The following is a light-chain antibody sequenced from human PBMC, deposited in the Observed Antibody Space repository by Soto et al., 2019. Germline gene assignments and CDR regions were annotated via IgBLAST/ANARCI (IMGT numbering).Light chain of an antibody. J-gene: IGLJ2*01. Sequence: QSALTQPASVSGSPGQSITISCTGTSSDVGAYNYVSWYQQHPVKAPKLMIYEVSNRPSGVSNRFSGSKSGNTASLTISGLRAEDEADYYCSSYTSSSHVVFGGGTKLTVL. V-gene: IGLV2-14*01. CDR1: SSDVGAYNY. CDR3: SSYTSSSHVV. CDR2: EVS.